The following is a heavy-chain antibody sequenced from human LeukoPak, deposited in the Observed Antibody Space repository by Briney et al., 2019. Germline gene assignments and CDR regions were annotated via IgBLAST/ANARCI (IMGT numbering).Heavy chain of an antibody. CDR2: IIPIFAAT. Sequence: ASVKVSCKASGGNFSTYAISWVRQAPGQGLEWMGGIIPIFAATNYAQKFQGRVTITADKSTSTASMELSSLRSEDTAVYYCARATYHDFWNGYPGWFDPWGQGTLVTVSS. CDR1: GGNFSTYA. CDR3: ARATYHDFWNGYPGWFDP. D-gene: IGHD3-3*01. J-gene: IGHJ5*02. V-gene: IGHV1-69*06.